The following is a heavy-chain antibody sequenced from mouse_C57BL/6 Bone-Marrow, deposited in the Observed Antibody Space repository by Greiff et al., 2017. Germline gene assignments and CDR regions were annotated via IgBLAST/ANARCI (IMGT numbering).Heavy chain of an antibody. D-gene: IGHD2-4*01. J-gene: IGHJ2*01. V-gene: IGHV1-62-2*01. CDR2: FYPGSGSI. CDR1: GYIFTEYT. Sequence: QVQLQQSGAELVKPGASVKLSCKASGYIFTEYTIHWVKQRSGQGLEWIGWFYPGSGSIKYNERFKDKATLTADKSSNTFYMELSRLISEDSAVYFCARHERYYDYEGYFDYWGQGTTLTVSS. CDR3: ARHERYYDYEGYFDY.